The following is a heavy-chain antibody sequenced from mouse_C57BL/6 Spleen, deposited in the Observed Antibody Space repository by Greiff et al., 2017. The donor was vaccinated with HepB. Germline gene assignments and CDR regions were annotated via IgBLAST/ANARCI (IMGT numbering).Heavy chain of an antibody. V-gene: IGHV1-53*01. CDR2: INPSNGGT. D-gene: IGHD2-12*01. CDR1: GYTFPSYW. Sequence: QLQQPGTELVKPGASVKLSCKASGYTFPSYWMHWVKQRPGQGLEWIGNINPSNGGTNYNEKFKSKATLTVDKSSSTAYMQLSSLTSEDSAVYYCARGGRREIPMDYWGQGTSVTVSS. J-gene: IGHJ4*01. CDR3: ARGGRREIPMDY.